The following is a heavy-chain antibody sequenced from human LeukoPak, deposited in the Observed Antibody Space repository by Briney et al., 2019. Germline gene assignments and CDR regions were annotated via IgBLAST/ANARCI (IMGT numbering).Heavy chain of an antibody. CDR3: VKDRTGTYTLDY. J-gene: IGHJ4*02. Sequence: GRSLRLSCAATGFTFSNYAIHWGRQAPGKGLEWVASISDDGSRQHYADSVKGRFTISRDNSKNTLNLQMNSLRAEDTAVYYCVKDRTGTYTLDYWGQGTLVTVSS. CDR1: GFTFSNYA. D-gene: IGHD3-10*01. V-gene: IGHV3-30-3*01. CDR2: ISDDGSRQ.